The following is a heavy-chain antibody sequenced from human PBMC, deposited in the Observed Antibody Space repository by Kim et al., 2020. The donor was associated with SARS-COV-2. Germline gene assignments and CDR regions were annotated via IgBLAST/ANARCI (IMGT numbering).Heavy chain of an antibody. Sequence: GGSLRLSCAASGFTFSSYSMNWVRQAPGKGLEWVSSISSSSSYIYYADSVKGRFTISRDNAKNTLYLQMNSLRAEDTAVYYCARDSGLWFAENKPYYYYYGMDVWGQGTTVTVSS. CDR2: ISSSSSYI. D-gene: IGHD3-10*01. CDR1: GFTFSSYS. V-gene: IGHV3-21*01. J-gene: IGHJ6*02. CDR3: ARDSGLWFAENKPYYYYYGMDV.